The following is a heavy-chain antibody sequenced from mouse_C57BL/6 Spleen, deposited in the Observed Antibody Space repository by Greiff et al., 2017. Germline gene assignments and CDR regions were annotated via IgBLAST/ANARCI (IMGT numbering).Heavy chain of an antibody. Sequence: QVQLQQPGAELVRPGTSVKLSCKASGYTFTSYWMHWVKQRPGQGLEWIGVIDPSDSYTNYNQKFKGKATLTVDTSSSTAYMQLSSLTSEDSAVYYCAREIYYGTLDYWGQGTTLIVSS. CDR2: IDPSDSYT. CDR3: AREIYYGTLDY. V-gene: IGHV1-59*01. CDR1: GYTFTSYW. J-gene: IGHJ2*01. D-gene: IGHD1-1*01.